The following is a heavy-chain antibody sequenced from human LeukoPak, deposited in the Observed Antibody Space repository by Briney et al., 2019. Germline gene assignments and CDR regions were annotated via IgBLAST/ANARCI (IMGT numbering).Heavy chain of an antibody. CDR1: GFTFSNYA. V-gene: IGHV3-23*01. CDR2: ISRSGDTT. J-gene: IGHJ6*02. Sequence: TGGSLRLSCEASGFTFSNYAMSWVRQAPGKGLEWVSSISRSGDTTYHADSVKGRLTISRDNSKNTLYLQMSSLGAEDTAVYYCARLVPPTTYYYSGMDVWGQGTTVTVSS. D-gene: IGHD1-26*01. CDR3: ARLVPPTTYYYSGMDV.